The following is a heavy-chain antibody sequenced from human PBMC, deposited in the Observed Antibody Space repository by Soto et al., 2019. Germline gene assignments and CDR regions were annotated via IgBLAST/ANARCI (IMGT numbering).Heavy chain of an antibody. J-gene: IGHJ4*02. V-gene: IGHV3-33*06. Sequence: GGSLRLSCAASGFTFSSYGMHWVRQAPGKGLEWVSAIWCGGDTTSYADSVKGRFTVSRDGSKNTLYLQMSSLRAEDTALYYCAKGRGGSGSLTPRVDFWGQGTLVTVSS. CDR1: GFTFSSYG. CDR3: AKGRGGSGSLTPRVDF. D-gene: IGHD3-10*01. CDR2: IWCGGDTT.